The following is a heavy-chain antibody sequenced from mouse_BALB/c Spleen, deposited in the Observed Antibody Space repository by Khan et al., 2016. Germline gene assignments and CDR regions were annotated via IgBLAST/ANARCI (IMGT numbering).Heavy chain of an antibody. D-gene: IGHD2-4*01. CDR1: GFSLTGYG. Sequence: VQLQESGPGLVAPSQSLSITCTVSGFSLTGYGVNWVRQPPGKGLEWLGRIWGDGSTDYNSALKSRLSISKDNSKSQVLLKMNSLQTDDTARYYCDRDDYDVRFDYWGQGTTLTFSS. J-gene: IGHJ2*01. V-gene: IGHV2-6-7*01. CDR2: IWGDGST. CDR3: DRDDYDVRFDY.